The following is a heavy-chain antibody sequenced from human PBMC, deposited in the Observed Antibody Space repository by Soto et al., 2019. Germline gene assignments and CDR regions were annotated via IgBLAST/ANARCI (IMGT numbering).Heavy chain of an antibody. CDR2: MNPNSGNT. J-gene: IGHJ4*02. Sequence: ASVKVSCKASGYTFTSYDINWVRQATGQGLEWMGWMNPNSGNTGYAQKFQGRVTMTRNTSISTAYMELSSLRAEDTAVYYCAKDLEMAHNWSYWGQGTLVTVSS. CDR3: AKDLEMAHNWSY. D-gene: IGHD1-1*01. CDR1: GYTFTSYD. V-gene: IGHV1-8*01.